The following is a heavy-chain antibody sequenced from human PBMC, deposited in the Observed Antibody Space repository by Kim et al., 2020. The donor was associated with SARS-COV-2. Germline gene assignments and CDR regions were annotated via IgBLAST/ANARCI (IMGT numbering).Heavy chain of an antibody. Sequence: DGSEKNSVDPVKGRFTISRDNAKNSLFLQMNSLRDDDTAVYYCASTNSFSYWGQGTLITVSS. J-gene: IGHJ4*02. CDR2: DGSEK. CDR3: ASTNSFSY. V-gene: IGHV3-7*01. D-gene: IGHD3-3*01.